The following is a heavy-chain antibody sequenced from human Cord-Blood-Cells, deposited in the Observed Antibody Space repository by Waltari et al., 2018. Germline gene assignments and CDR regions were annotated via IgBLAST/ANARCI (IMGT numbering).Heavy chain of an antibody. J-gene: IGHJ5*02. CDR1: GGSFSGYY. CDR2: INHSGST. V-gene: IGHV4-34*01. CDR3: ARLGGKRNSSGWYWFDP. D-gene: IGHD6-19*01. Sequence: QVQLQQWGAGLLKPSETLSLTCAVYGGSFSGYYWIWIRQPPGKGLEWIGEINHSGSTNYNPSLKSRVTISVDTSKNQFSLKLSSVTAADTAVYYCARLGGKRNSSGWYWFDPWGQGTLVTVSS.